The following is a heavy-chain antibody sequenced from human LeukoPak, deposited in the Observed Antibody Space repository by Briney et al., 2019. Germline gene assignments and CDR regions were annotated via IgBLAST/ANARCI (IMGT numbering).Heavy chain of an antibody. Sequence: ASVKVSCKASGYTFTNSDINWVRQAPGQGLEWMGWINPNSGGTNYAQKFQGRVTMTRDTSISTAYMELSRLRSDDTAVYYCARDSGNYYDSSGYPRAGAFDIWGQGTMVTVSS. D-gene: IGHD3-22*01. V-gene: IGHV1-2*02. CDR1: GYTFTNSD. J-gene: IGHJ3*02. CDR2: INPNSGGT. CDR3: ARDSGNYYDSSGYPRAGAFDI.